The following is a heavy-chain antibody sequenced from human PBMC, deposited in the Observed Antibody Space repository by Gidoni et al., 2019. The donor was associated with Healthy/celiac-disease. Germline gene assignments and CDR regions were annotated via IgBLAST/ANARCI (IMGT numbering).Heavy chain of an antibody. CDR2: IIPIFGTA. V-gene: IGHV1-69*06. CDR3: ARDPDGSQYSSSWYGY. J-gene: IGHJ4*02. Sequence: QVQLVQSGAEVKKPGSSVKVSCKASGGTFSSYAISWVRQAPGQGLEWMGGIIPIFGTANYAQKVQGRVTITADKSTSTAYMELSSLRSEDTAVYYCARDPDGSQYSSSWYGYWGQGTLVTVSS. D-gene: IGHD6-13*01. CDR1: GGTFSSYA.